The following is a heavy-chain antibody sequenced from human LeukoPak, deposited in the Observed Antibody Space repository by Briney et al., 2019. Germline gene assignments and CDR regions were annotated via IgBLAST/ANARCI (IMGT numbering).Heavy chain of an antibody. D-gene: IGHD2-15*01. Sequence: GGSLRLSCVASRFTFNTYAVTWVRQAPGKGLEWVSAISSNGDITYYADSVRGRFTISRDNSKNTVFLQMNSLRAEDTAVYHCATVKRDCSGGSCYSYDYWGQGTLVTVSS. V-gene: IGHV3-23*01. CDR3: ATVKRDCSGGSCYSYDY. J-gene: IGHJ4*02. CDR2: ISSNGDIT. CDR1: RFTFNTYA.